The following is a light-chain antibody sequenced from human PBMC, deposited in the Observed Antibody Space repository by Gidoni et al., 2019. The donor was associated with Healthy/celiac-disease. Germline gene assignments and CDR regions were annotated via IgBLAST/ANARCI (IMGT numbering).Light chain of an antibody. Sequence: EIVLTQSTATLSLSPGERATLSCRASQSVSSYLAWYQQKPGQAPRLLIYDASNSGSGKDFTLSISSLEPEDFAVYYCQQRSNSITFGPGTKVDIK. CDR2: DAS. CDR1: QSVSSY. J-gene: IGKJ3*01. V-gene: IGKV3-11*01. CDR3: QQRSNSIT.